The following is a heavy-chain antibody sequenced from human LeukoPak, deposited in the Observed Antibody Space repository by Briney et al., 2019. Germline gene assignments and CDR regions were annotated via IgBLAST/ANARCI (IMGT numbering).Heavy chain of an antibody. CDR3: ARVGYSGTWYLDY. V-gene: IGHV3-48*03. CDR1: GFTFSSYE. J-gene: IGHJ4*02. D-gene: IGHD6-13*01. Sequence: GGSLRLSCAASGFTFSSYEMNWVRQAPGKGLEWVSYISSSGNIIYYADSVKGRFTISRDNAKNSLYLQMNSPRAEDTAVYYCARVGYSGTWYLDYWGQGTLVTVSS. CDR2: ISSSGNII.